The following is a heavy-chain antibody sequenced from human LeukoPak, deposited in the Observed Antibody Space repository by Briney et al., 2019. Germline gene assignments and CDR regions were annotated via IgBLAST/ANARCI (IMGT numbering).Heavy chain of an antibody. D-gene: IGHD3-3*01. J-gene: IGHJ3*02. Sequence: ASVKVPCKASGYTFTNYAMHWVRQAPGQRLEWMGWINAGNGYTKYSQKFQGRVTITRDTSATTAYMELSSLRSEDTAVYYCATFSWLLFAFDIWGQGTMVTVSS. V-gene: IGHV1-3*01. CDR1: GYTFTNYA. CDR3: ATFSWLLFAFDI. CDR2: INAGNGYT.